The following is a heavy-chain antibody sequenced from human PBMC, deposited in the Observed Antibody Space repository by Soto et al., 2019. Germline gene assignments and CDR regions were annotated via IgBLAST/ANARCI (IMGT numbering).Heavy chain of an antibody. J-gene: IGHJ3*01. CDR3: ARPSGYSYGPDAFDG. CDR2: IHPGDSDT. V-gene: IGHV5-51*01. D-gene: IGHD5-18*01. CDR1: GYSFTSYW. Sequence: PGESLKISCKGSGYSFTSYWIGWVRQMPGKGLEWMGIIHPGDSDTRYSPSFQGQVTISADKSISTAYLQWSSLKASDTAMYYCARPSGYSYGPDAFDGWGQGTMVTVSS.